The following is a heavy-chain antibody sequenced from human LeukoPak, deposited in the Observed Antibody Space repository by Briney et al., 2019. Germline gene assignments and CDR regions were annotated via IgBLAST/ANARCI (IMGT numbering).Heavy chain of an antibody. CDR1: GFTFRNYA. CDR3: AKDGGFSYFSYMDV. D-gene: IGHD3-10*01. J-gene: IGHJ6*03. V-gene: IGHV3-23*01. CDR2: VSSSGSLT. Sequence: GGSLRLSCAASGFTFRNYALSWVRQAPGKGLEWVSAVSSSGSLTNYADSVKGRSSISRDNSKNTLFLQMNSLSAEDTAVYYCAKDGGFSYFSYMDVWGKGTTVTVSS.